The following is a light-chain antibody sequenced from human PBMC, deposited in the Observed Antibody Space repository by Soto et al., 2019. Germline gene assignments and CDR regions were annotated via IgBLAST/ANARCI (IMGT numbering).Light chain of an antibody. J-gene: IGKJ5*01. CDR3: QQYGSSPIT. CDR1: QSVSSY. Sequence: EIVLTQSPATLSLSPGERATLSCRASQSVSSYLAWYHQKPGQAPRLLIHSASSRATGIPDRFSASGTGTDFTLTISRLEPEDFAVYYCQQYGSSPITFGQGTRLEIK. CDR2: SAS. V-gene: IGKV3-20*01.